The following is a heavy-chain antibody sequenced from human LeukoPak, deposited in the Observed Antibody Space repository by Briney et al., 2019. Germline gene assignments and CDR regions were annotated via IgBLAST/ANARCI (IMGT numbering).Heavy chain of an antibody. CDR1: GGSISSSNW. CDR2: IYHSGST. Sequence: SETLSLSCALSGGSISSSNWWSWVRQPPGKGLEWIGEIYHSGSTNYNPSLKSRVTISVDTSKNQFSLKLSSVTAADTAVYYCARLLWWTFDIWGQGTMVTVSS. J-gene: IGHJ3*02. V-gene: IGHV4-4*02. D-gene: IGHD2-21*01. CDR3: ARLLWWTFDI.